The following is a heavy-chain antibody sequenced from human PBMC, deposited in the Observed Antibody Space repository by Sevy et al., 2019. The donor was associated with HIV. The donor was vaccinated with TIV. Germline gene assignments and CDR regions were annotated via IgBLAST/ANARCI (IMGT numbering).Heavy chain of an antibody. J-gene: IGHJ4*01. CDR2: ISAGGGDK. D-gene: IGHD2-21*02. Sequence: GGSLRLSCATSGFTFSSYAMSWVRQAPGKGLEWVSAISAGGGDKYYAASVKGRFTISRDKSKNTLYLQMNSLRVDDTSMYFCARDLPCDCHECFAYWGHGTLVTVSS. CDR1: GFTFSSYA. CDR3: ARDLPCDCHECFAY. V-gene: IGHV3-23*01.